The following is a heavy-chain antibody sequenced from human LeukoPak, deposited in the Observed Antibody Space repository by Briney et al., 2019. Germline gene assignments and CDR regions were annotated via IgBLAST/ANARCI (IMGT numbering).Heavy chain of an antibody. Sequence: GGSLRLSCAASGFTFSSYAMSWVRQAPGKGLEWVSAISGSGGSTYYADSVKGRFTISRDNSKNTLYLQMNSLRAEGTAVYYCAKDPHAYYYDSSGSTDYWGQGTLVTVSS. D-gene: IGHD3-22*01. CDR3: AKDPHAYYYDSSGSTDY. V-gene: IGHV3-23*01. CDR2: ISGSGGST. CDR1: GFTFSSYA. J-gene: IGHJ4*02.